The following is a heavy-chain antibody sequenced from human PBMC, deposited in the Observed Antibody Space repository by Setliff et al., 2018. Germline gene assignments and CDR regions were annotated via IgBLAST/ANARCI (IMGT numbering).Heavy chain of an antibody. V-gene: IGHV1-18*01. J-gene: IGHJ6*03. CDR1: GYTFTSFG. CDR3: ARADYIRYFYMDA. CDR2: ISAFNGNT. Sequence: ASVKVSCKASGYTFTSFGISWVRQAPGQGLEWMGWISAFNGNTNYAQKLQGRVTMTTDTSTSTAYMELSSLRSEDTAVYYCARADYIRYFYMDAWGKGTTVTVSS. D-gene: IGHD4-4*01.